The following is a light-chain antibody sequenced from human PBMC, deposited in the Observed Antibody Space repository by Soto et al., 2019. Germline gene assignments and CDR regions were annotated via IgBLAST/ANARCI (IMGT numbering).Light chain of an antibody. Sequence: QSALTQPPSASGSPGQSVTISCTGTKNDIGVYDFVSWYRHHPGKAPRLIIYEVVQRPSGVPDRFSGSKSGNTASLTVSGLQAADEADYFCKSYAGSNTYVFGRGTKGTVL. CDR3: KSYAGSNTYV. CDR1: KNDIGVYDF. J-gene: IGLJ1*01. V-gene: IGLV2-8*01. CDR2: EVV.